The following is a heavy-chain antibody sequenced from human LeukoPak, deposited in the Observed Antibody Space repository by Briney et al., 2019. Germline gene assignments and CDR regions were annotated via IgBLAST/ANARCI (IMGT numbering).Heavy chain of an antibody. V-gene: IGHV4-39*07. Sequence: PSETLSLTCSVSGGFINSNNYYWGWIRQPPGKGLEWIGSFYYSGSTYYNPSLKSRVTISADTSKRQLSLKLTSVTVADTAVYYCARVTYYYDSSGPAAFDIWGQGTMVTVSS. J-gene: IGHJ3*02. D-gene: IGHD3-22*01. CDR3: ARVTYYYDSSGPAAFDI. CDR1: GGFINSNNYY. CDR2: FYYSGST.